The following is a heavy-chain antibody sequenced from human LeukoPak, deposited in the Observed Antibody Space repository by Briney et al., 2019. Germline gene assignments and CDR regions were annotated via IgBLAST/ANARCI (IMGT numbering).Heavy chain of an antibody. Sequence: GGSLRLSCAASGFTFSNAWMSWVRQAPGKGLEWVGRIKKKTDGETTDYAAPVKGRFTISRDDSKNTLYLEMNSLKSDDAAVYYCAAGTGTSDFDYWGQGTLVTVSS. CDR3: AAGTGTSDFDY. CDR2: IKKKTDGETT. J-gene: IGHJ4*02. D-gene: IGHD1-1*01. V-gene: IGHV3-15*01. CDR1: GFTFSNAW.